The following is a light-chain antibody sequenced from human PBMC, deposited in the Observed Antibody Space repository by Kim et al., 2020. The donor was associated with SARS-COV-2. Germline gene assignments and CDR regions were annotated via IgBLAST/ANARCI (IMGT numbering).Light chain of an antibody. CDR3: QVWHSSSVV. J-gene: IGLJ2*01. V-gene: IGLV3-21*04. Sequence: SVAPGKTARITCGGNNNGSKSVHWYQQQPDQAPVLVIYYDTDRPSGIPERFSGSNSGNTATLTISRVEAGDEADYYCQVWHSSSVVFGGGTQLTVL. CDR1: NNGSKS. CDR2: YDT.